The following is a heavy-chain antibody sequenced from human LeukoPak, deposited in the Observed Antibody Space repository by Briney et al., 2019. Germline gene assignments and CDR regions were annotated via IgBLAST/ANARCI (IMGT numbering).Heavy chain of an antibody. CDR1: GFTFSNYN. J-gene: IGHJ4*02. Sequence: GGSLRLSCAASGFTFSNYNMNWVRRAPGKGLEWVSPISSSSSYIYYADSVKGRFTISRDNANNSLYLQMNSLRAEDTTVYYCARGDSGGMDYWGQGTLVTVSS. V-gene: IGHV3-21*01. CDR2: ISSSSSYI. CDR3: ARGDSGGMDY. D-gene: IGHD3-16*01.